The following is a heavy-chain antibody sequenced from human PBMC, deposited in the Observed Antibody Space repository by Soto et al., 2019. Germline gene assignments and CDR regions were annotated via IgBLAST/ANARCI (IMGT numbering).Heavy chain of an antibody. CDR2: INAGNGNT. J-gene: IGHJ4*02. CDR1: GYTFTSYA. Sequence: GASVKVSCKASGYTFTSYAMHWVRQAPGQRLEWMGWINAGNGNTKYSQKFQGRVTITRDTSASTAYMELSSLRSEDTAVYYCARDLPPRIAARPRAAFDYWGQGTLVTVSS. V-gene: IGHV1-3*01. D-gene: IGHD6-6*01. CDR3: ARDLPPRIAARPRAAFDY.